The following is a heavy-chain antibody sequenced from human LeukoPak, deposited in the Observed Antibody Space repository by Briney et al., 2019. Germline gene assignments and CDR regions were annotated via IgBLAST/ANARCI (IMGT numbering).Heavy chain of an antibody. Sequence: ASVKVSCKASGYTFTIYGMSWVRQAPGQGLEWMGWISAYNGNTKYAQKLQGRVTMTTDTSTSTAYMELRSLRSDDTAVYYCARSEWSYYFDYWGQGTLVTVSS. CDR3: ARSEWSYYFDY. CDR2: ISAYNGNT. J-gene: IGHJ4*02. V-gene: IGHV1-18*01. D-gene: IGHD3-3*01. CDR1: GYTFTIYG.